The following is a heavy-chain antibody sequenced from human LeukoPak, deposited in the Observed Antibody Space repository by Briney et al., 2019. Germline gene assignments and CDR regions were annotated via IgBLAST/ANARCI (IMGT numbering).Heavy chain of an antibody. V-gene: IGHV3-21*01. CDR3: ARGVYCSSTSCSDYYYYYGMDV. J-gene: IGHJ6*02. Sequence: GGSLRLSCAASGFTFSSYSMNWVRQAPGKGLEWVSYISSSSNYINYADSVKGRFTISRDNAKNSLYLQMNSLRAEDTAVYYCARGVYCSSTSCSDYYYYYGMDVWGQGTTVTVSS. CDR1: GFTFSSYS. CDR2: ISSSSNYI. D-gene: IGHD2-2*01.